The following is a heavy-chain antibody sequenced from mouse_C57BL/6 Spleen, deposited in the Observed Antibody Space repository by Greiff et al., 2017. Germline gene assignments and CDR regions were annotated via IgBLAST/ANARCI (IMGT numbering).Heavy chain of an antibody. CDR1: GYTFTSYW. Sequence: VQLQQSGAELVRPGPSVKLSCKASGYTFTSYWMHWVKQRPGQGLEWIGVIDPSDSYTNYNQKFKGKATLTVDTSSSTAYMQLSSLTSEDSAVYYCAAYYGSSLYYFDYWGQGTTLTVSS. D-gene: IGHD1-1*01. V-gene: IGHV1-59*01. CDR2: IDPSDSYT. J-gene: IGHJ2*01. CDR3: AAYYGSSLYYFDY.